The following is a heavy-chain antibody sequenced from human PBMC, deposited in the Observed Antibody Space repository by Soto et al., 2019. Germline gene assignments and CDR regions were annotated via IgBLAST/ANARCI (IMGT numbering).Heavy chain of an antibody. CDR1: GGSISSYY. CDR2: IYYSGST. D-gene: IGHD6-6*01. Sequence: SETLSLTCTVSGGSISSYYWSWIRQPPGKGLEWIGYIYYSGSTNYNPSLKSRVTISVDTSKNQFSLKLSSVTAADTAVYYCARGSGISARLGAVFGWFDSWGQGTLVTVSS. J-gene: IGHJ5*01. V-gene: IGHV4-59*01. CDR3: ARGSGISARLGAVFGWFDS.